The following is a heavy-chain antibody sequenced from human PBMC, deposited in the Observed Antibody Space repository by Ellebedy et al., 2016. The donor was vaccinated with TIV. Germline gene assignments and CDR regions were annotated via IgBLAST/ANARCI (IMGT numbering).Heavy chain of an antibody. V-gene: IGHV3-33*01. J-gene: IGHJ4*02. D-gene: IGHD6-19*01. CDR2: IWYDGSNK. Sequence: GESLKISCAASGFTFSSYGMHWVRQAPGKGLEWVAVIWYDGSNKYYADSVKGRFTISRDNSKNTLYLQMNSLRAEDTAVYYCARGIAVAGTDYWGQGTLVTVSS. CDR3: ARGIAVAGTDY. CDR1: GFTFSSYG.